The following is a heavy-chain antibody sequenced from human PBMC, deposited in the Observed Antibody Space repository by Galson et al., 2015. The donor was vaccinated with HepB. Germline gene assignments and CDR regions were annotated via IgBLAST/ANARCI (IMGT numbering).Heavy chain of an antibody. V-gene: IGHV3-43D*03. CDR2: ISWDGGST. CDR3: AKDITGYSSGFGNGLDY. D-gene: IGHD6-19*01. J-gene: IGHJ4*02. CDR1: GFTFDDYA. Sequence: SLRLSCAASGFTFDDYAMHWVRQAPGKGLEWVSLISWDGGSTYYADSVKGRFTISRDNSKNSLYLQMNSLRAEDTALYYCAKDITGYSSGFGNGLDYWGQGTLVTVSS.